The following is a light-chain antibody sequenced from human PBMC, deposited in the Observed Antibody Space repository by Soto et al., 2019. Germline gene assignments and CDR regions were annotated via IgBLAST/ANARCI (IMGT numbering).Light chain of an antibody. CDR1: QSVSSY. CDR2: GAT. Sequence: EIVLTQSPATLSLSPGERATLCCRASQSVSSYLAWYQQKPGQAPRLLIYGATTRATGIPARFSGSGSGTEFTLTISSLQSEDFAVYYCQHYNNWPITLGRGTRLEIK. V-gene: IGKV3-15*01. CDR3: QHYNNWPIT. J-gene: IGKJ5*01.